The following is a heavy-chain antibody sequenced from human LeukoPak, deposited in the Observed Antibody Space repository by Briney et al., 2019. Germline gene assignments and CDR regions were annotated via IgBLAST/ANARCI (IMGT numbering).Heavy chain of an antibody. CDR2: ISGSGDRT. J-gene: IGHJ3*02. CDR3: AKDPNGDYIGAFDM. V-gene: IGHV3-23*01. D-gene: IGHD4-17*01. CDR1: GFTFSSYG. Sequence: SGGSLRLSCAASGFTFSSYGMHWVRQAPGKGLEWVSTISGSGDRTLYADSVKGRFTISRDNFKNTLYLQMNSLRAEDTALYHCAKDPNGDYIGAFDMWGQGTMVTVSS.